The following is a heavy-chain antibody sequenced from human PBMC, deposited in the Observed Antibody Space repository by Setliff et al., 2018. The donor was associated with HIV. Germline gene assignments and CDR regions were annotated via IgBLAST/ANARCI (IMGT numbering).Heavy chain of an antibody. CDR2: VFYSGST. CDR3: ARLRGRSLRGRVFDI. Sequence: NPSETLSLTCTVSGGSIISEISWWAWIRQPAGKGPEWIGSVFYSGSTFYNPSLKSRGIISVDTSKNHFSLKLTSVTAAETAVYYCARLRGRSLRGRVFDIWGPGTMVTVSS. CDR1: GGSIISEISW. D-gene: IGHD1-26*01. V-gene: IGHV4-39*02. J-gene: IGHJ3*02.